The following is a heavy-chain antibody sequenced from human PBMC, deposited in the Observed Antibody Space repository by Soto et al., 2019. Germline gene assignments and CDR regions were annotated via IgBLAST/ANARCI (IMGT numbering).Heavy chain of an antibody. Sequence: GGSLRLSCAASGLSVSSNDMSWVRQAPGKGLECVSIIYSADNTFYVDSVKGRFIISRDNSKNTVYLQMNSLRADDTAVYYCVRGELRPRFDYWGQGTLVTVSS. J-gene: IGHJ4*02. V-gene: IGHV3-66*01. D-gene: IGHD1-7*01. CDR1: GLSVSSND. CDR3: VRGELRPRFDY. CDR2: IYSADNT.